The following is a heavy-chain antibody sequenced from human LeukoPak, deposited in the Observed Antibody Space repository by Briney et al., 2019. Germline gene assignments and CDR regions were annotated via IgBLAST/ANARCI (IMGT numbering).Heavy chain of an antibody. V-gene: IGHV1-18*01. CDR1: GYTFTTYG. J-gene: IGHJ4*02. D-gene: IGHD1-1*01. CDR3: AGSTTGLNDFDY. Sequence: GASVKVSCKASGYTFTTYGISWVRQAPGQGLEWMGWISAYNGNTNYAQKLQGRVTMTTDTSTSTAYMELRSLRSDDTAVYYCAGSTTGLNDFDYWGQGTLVTVSS. CDR2: ISAYNGNT.